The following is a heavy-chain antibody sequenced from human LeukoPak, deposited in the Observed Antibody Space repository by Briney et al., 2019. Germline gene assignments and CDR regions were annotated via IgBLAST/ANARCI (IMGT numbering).Heavy chain of an antibody. D-gene: IGHD5-18*01. Sequence: PGGSLRLSCAASGFTLSDAWMSWVRQAPGKGLEWVGRIRNQFRGGTPDYAAPVTGRFTISRDDSENTLYLQMNSLKTEDTAVYFCTTEGNGYGFHSMDVWGQGTTVIVSS. CDR3: TTEGNGYGFHSMDV. CDR2: IRNQFRGGTP. J-gene: IGHJ6*02. V-gene: IGHV3-15*01. CDR1: GFTLSDAW.